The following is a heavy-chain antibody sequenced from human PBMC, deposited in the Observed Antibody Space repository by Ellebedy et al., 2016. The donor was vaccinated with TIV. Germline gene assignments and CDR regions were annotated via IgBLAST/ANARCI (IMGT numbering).Heavy chain of an antibody. V-gene: IGHV3-23*01. D-gene: IGHD2-21*02. J-gene: IGHJ4*02. CDR3: AKNLAADCAGGYCYFDS. CDR2: VTGRGGTI. CDR1: GLTIRNYV. Sequence: GESLKISCVASGLTIRNYVMNWVRQAPGRGLEWVSGVTGRGGTIYTNSVKGRFTISREDSKNTLYLQMNGLRSEDTAVYYCAKNLAADCAGGYCYFDSWGQGTLVTVSS.